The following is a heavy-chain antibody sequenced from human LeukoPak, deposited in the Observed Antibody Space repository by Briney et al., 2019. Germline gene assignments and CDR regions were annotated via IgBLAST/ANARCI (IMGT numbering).Heavy chain of an antibody. Sequence: GGSLRLSCAASGFTFSSYAMHWVRQAPGKGLEWVAVISYDGSNKYYADPVKGRFTISRDNSKNTLYLQMNSLRAEDTAVYYCARDLGAAVAATHPYLKVTQRLALDYWGQGTLVTVSS. J-gene: IGHJ4*02. D-gene: IGHD6-19*01. CDR3: ARDLGAAVAATHPYLKVTQRLALDY. CDR1: GFTFSSYA. CDR2: ISYDGSNK. V-gene: IGHV3-30*04.